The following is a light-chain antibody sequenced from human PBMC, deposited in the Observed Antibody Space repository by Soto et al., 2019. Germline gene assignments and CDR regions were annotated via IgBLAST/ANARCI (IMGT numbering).Light chain of an antibody. Sequence: EIVLTQSAGTLYLSPGERATRSCRASQSVSSSSLAWYLQKPVQAPRLLIYGASSRATGIPDRFSGSGSGTDFPLTISRLEPEDFAVYYCQQYGSAPYTFGQGTKLEIK. CDR2: GAS. J-gene: IGKJ2*01. V-gene: IGKV3-20*01. CDR3: QQYGSAPYT. CDR1: QSVSSSS.